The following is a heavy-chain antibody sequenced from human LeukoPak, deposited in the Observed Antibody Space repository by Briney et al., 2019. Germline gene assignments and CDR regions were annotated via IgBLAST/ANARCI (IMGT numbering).Heavy chain of an antibody. D-gene: IGHD5-18*01. CDR2: IWYDGSNE. CDR3: ARGVGYSFGTGDY. J-gene: IGHJ4*02. V-gene: IGHV3-33*01. Sequence: GRSLRLSCAASGFTFSNSGIYWVRQAPGKGLEWVALIWYDGSNEYYADSVKGRFTISRDNSKNTLYLQMTSLRAEDTAIYYCARGVGYSFGTGDYWGQGTLVTVSS. CDR1: GFTFSNSG.